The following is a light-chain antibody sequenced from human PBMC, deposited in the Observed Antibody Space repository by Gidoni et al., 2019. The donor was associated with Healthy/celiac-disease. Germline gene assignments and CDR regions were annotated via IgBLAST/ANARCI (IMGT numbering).Light chain of an antibody. CDR1: QSISSW. Sequence: DIQMTQSPSTRSASVGDRVTITCRASQSISSWLAWYQQKPGKAPKLLISKAASLESGVPSRFSGSGSGTEFTLTISSLQPDDFATYYCQQYNSYRWTFGQGTKVEIK. CDR3: QQYNSYRWT. V-gene: IGKV1-5*03. J-gene: IGKJ1*01. CDR2: KAA.